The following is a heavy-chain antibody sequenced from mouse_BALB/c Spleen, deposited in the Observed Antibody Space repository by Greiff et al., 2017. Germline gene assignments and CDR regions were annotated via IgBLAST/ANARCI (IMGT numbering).Heavy chain of an antibody. CDR1: GFSLTDYG. J-gene: IGHJ4*01. V-gene: IGHV2-6-5*01. Sequence: VQLVESGPGLVAPSQSLSITCTVSGFSLTDYGVSWIRQPPGKGLEWLGVIWGGGSTYYNSALKSRLSISKDNSKSQVFLKMNSLQTDDTAMYYCAKFPNYYGSSYNYAMDYWGQGTSVTVSS. CDR2: IWGGGST. D-gene: IGHD1-1*01. CDR3: AKFPNYYGSSYNYAMDY.